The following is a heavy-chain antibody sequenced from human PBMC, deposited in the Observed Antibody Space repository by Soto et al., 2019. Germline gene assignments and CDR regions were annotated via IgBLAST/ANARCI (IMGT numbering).Heavy chain of an antibody. D-gene: IGHD3-3*01. CDR2: IIPIFGTA. V-gene: IGHV1-69*13. CDR3: GRDLDFWSGYFPYCYYYGMDV. J-gene: IGHJ6*02. Sequence: ASVKVSCKASGGTFSSYAISWVRQAPGQGLEWMGGIIPIFGTANYAQKFQGRVTITADESTSTAYMELSSLRSEDTAVYYCGRDLDFWSGYFPYCYYYGMDVWGQGTTVTVSS. CDR1: GGTFSSYA.